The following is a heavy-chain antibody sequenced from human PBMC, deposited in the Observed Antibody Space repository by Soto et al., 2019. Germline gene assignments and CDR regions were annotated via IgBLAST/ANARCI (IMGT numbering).Heavy chain of an antibody. Sequence: QVQLVQSGAEVKKPGASVKVSCKASGYTFTSYGISWARQAPGQGHERMGWISANNGNTNHAQNLQGRVTVTTDTFTSTAYMELRSLRADDTAVYYCAREAAAGTLDYWGQGTLVTVSS. D-gene: IGHD6-13*01. V-gene: IGHV1-18*01. CDR3: AREAAAGTLDY. CDR1: GYTFTSYG. J-gene: IGHJ4*02. CDR2: ISANNGNT.